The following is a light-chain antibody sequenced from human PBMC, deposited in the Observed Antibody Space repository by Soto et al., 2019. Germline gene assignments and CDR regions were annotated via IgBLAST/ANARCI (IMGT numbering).Light chain of an antibody. CDR3: QQYGSSPRT. Sequence: IVLTQSQSTLSFPAGKSASLSCGASPSVSSSYLEWYQQNPGKAPRVLMYGASSRATGIPERFSGSGSGTDFTLTISRLEPGDLAVYYCQQYGSSPRTFGQGTKVDIK. CDR2: GAS. J-gene: IGKJ1*01. CDR1: PSVSSSY. V-gene: IGKV3-20*01.